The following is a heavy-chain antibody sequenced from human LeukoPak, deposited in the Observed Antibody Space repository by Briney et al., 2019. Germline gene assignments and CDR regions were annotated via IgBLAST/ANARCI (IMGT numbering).Heavy chain of an antibody. V-gene: IGHV3-73*01. CDR2: IRSKANSYAT. CDR1: GFTFSGSA. Sequence: PGGSLRLSCAASGFTFSGSAMHWVRQASGKGLEWVGRIRSKANSYATAYAASVKGRFTISRDDSKNTLYLQMNSLKTEDTAVYYCTTVACSSTSCYRYYYYGMDVWGQGTTVTVSS. CDR3: TTVACSSTSCYRYYYYGMDV. J-gene: IGHJ6*02. D-gene: IGHD2-2*01.